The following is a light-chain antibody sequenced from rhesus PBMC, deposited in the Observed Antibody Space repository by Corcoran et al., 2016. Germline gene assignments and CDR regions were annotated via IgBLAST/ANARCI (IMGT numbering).Light chain of an antibody. CDR2: YAT. V-gene: IGKV1S14*01. CDR3: QQHHSYPRT. CDR1: QGISNY. J-gene: IGKJ1*01. Sequence: DIQMTQSPSSLSASVGDTVTNTCRASQGISNYLAWYQQKPGKAPKPLIYYATNLESGVPSRLSGIGSWTDFTLPFRSLQPEDFATYYCQQHHSYPRTFGQGTKVEIK.